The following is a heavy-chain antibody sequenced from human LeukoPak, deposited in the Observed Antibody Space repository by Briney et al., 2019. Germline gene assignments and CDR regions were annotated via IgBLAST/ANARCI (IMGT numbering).Heavy chain of an antibody. Sequence: TSVKVSCKASGYTFTGYYIHWVRQAPGQGLEWMGWINPNSGNTGYSQKFQGRVTMTRNTSINTAYMELSSLTSEDTAVYYCARRNYGTSRRWVDPWGQGTLVTVSS. CDR1: GYTFTGYY. CDR2: INPNSGNT. J-gene: IGHJ5*02. CDR3: ARRNYGTSRRWVDP. D-gene: IGHD1-7*01. V-gene: IGHV1-8*02.